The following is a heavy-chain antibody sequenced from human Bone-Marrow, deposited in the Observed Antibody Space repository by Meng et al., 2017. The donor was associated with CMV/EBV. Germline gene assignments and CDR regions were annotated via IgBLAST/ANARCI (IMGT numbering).Heavy chain of an antibody. D-gene: IGHD5-24*01. Sequence: GESLKISCAASGFTFSSYAMHWVRQAPGKGLEWVAVISYDGSNKYYADSVKGRFTISRDNSKNTLYLQMNSLRAEDTAVYYCARDLEMATEGFDYWGQGTRVTVSS. J-gene: IGHJ4*02. CDR1: GFTFSSYA. CDR3: ARDLEMATEGFDY. V-gene: IGHV3-30*04. CDR2: ISYDGSNK.